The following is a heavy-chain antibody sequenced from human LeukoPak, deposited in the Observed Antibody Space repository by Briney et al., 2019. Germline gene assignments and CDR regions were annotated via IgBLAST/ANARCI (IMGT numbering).Heavy chain of an antibody. V-gene: IGHV3-48*01. CDR1: GFTFSNYN. CDR3: AKYYGSGTRRKYFDY. J-gene: IGHJ4*02. CDR2: ITSSSRTI. D-gene: IGHD3-10*01. Sequence: PGGSLRLSCAASGFTFSNYNMNWVRQAPGKGLEWISFITSSSRTIYYADSVRGRFTISRDNSKNTLYLQMNSLRAEDTAVYYCAKYYGSGTRRKYFDYWGQGTLVTVSS.